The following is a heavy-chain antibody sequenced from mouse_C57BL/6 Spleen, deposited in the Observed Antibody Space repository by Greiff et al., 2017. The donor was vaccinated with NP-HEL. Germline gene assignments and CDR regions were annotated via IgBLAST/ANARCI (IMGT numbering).Heavy chain of an antibody. D-gene: IGHD2-4*01. CDR2: IYPSDSET. J-gene: IGHJ2*01. Sequence: VQLQQPGAELVRPGSSVKLSCKASGYTFTSYWMDWVKQRPGQGLEWIGNIYPSDSETHYNQKFKDKATLTVDKSSSTAYMQLSSLTSEDSAVYYCARRGYDSNFDYWGQGTTLTVSS. CDR3: ARRGYDSNFDY. CDR1: GYTFTSYW. V-gene: IGHV1-61*01.